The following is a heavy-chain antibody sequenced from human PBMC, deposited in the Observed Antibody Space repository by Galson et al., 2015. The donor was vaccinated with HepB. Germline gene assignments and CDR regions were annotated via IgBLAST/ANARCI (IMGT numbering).Heavy chain of an antibody. CDR3: AKDGRWRSAAGDPFHH. CDR1: GFNFAHYG. J-gene: IGHJ4*02. D-gene: IGHD6-13*01. CDR2: VSNDGSKK. V-gene: IGHV3-30*18. Sequence: SLRLSCAASGFNFAHYGMHWVRQAPGKGLEWVSFVSNDGSKKYYADSVKGRFTISRDNSQNTVSLQLNSLRLEDSGFYYCAKDGRWRSAAGDPFHHWGQGALVAVSS.